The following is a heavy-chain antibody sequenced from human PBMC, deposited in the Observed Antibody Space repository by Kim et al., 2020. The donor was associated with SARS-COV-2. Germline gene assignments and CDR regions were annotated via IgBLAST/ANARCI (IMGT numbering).Heavy chain of an antibody. J-gene: IGHJ5*02. Sequence: GGSLRLSCTASGFTFGDYAMSWFRQAPGKGLEWVGFIRSKAYGGTTEYAASVKGRFTISRDDSKSIAYLQMNSLKTEDTAVYYCTRDPRRLIYSSSWVNWFDPWGQGTLVTVSS. D-gene: IGHD6-13*01. CDR1: GFTFGDYA. V-gene: IGHV3-49*03. CDR2: IRSKAYGGTT. CDR3: TRDPRRLIYSSSWVNWFDP.